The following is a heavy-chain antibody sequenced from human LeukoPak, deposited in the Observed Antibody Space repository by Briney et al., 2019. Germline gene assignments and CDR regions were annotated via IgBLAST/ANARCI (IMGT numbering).Heavy chain of an antibody. J-gene: IGHJ4*02. D-gene: IGHD6-19*01. CDR2: INPNSGGT. CDR3: ARDPPDKQWLVRAFDY. CDR1: GYTFTGYY. V-gene: IGHV1-2*02. Sequence: GASVKVSCKASGYTFTGYYMHWVRQAPGQGLEWMGWINPNSGGTNYAQKFQGRVTMTRDTSISTAYMELSRLRSDDTAVYYCARDPPDKQWLVRAFDYWGQGTLVTVSS.